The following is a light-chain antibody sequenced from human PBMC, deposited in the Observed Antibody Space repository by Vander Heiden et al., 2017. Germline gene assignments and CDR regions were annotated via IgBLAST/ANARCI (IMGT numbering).Light chain of an antibody. CDR1: SSDVGGYNY. CDR3: CSYAGTSPYV. J-gene: IGLJ1*01. V-gene: IGLV2-11*01. CDR2: DVS. Sequence: QSALTQPRSVSASPGQTVTISCTGTSSDVGGYNYVSWYQHHPGKAPRLLIYDVSQRPSGVPDRFSGSKSGNTATLTMSGLQAEDEAEYFCCSYAGTSPYVFGTGTKVTVL.